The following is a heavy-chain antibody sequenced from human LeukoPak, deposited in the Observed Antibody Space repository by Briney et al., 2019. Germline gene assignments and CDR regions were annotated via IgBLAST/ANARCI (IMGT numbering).Heavy chain of an antibody. J-gene: IGHJ4*02. V-gene: IGHV1-69*05. CDR1: GGTFSSYA. CDR3: AREFEEYYAISTGYHRHLYFDY. D-gene: IGHD3-9*01. CDR2: IIPICGTA. Sequence: ASVKVSCKASGGTFSSYAISWVRQAPGQGLEWMGGIIPICGTANYAQKFQGRVTITTDESTSTAYMELSSLRSEDTAVYYCAREFEEYYAISTGYHRHLYFDYWGQGTLVTVSS.